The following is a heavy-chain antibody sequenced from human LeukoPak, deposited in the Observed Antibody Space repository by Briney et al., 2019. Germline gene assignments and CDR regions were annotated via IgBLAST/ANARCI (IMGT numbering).Heavy chain of an antibody. V-gene: IGHV3-30-3*01. CDR1: GFTFSSYA. CDR3: ARDPSSGWPITPDY. Sequence: PGGSLRLSCAASGFTFSSYAMHWVRQAPGKGLEWVAVISYDGSNKYYADSVKGRFTISRDNSKNTLYLQMNSLRAEDTAVYYCARDPSSGWPITPDYWGQGTLVTVS. D-gene: IGHD6-19*01. J-gene: IGHJ4*02. CDR2: ISYDGSNK.